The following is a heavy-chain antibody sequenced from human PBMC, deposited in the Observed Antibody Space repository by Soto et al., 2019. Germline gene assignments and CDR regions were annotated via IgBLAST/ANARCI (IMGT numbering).Heavy chain of an antibody. CDR1: DYSFTNYC. V-gene: IGHV1-18*01. D-gene: IGHD3-22*01. J-gene: IGHJ6*02. Sequence: GASVKVSCKASDYSFTNYCISWVRQAPGQGLEWMGWISAYNGNTKYAHKVQGRVTMTTDTATTTAYMELRSLRSDDTAVYYCAREATIIVVVKDHYYYYGMDVWGQGTTVTVSS. CDR3: AREATIIVVVKDHYYYYGMDV. CDR2: ISAYNGNT.